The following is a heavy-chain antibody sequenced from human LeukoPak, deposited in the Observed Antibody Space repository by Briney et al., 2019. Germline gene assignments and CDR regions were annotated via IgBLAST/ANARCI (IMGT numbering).Heavy chain of an antibody. CDR3: AKDHYGSGSYCDY. D-gene: IGHD3-10*01. Sequence: GGSLRLSCAASGFTFSDYYMRWIRQAPGNGLEWVSYISSSGSTIYYADSVKGRFTISRDNAKNSLYLQMNSLRAEDTAIYYCAKDHYGSGSYCDYWGQGTLVSVSS. CDR2: ISSSGSTI. V-gene: IGHV3-11*01. J-gene: IGHJ4*02. CDR1: GFTFSDYY.